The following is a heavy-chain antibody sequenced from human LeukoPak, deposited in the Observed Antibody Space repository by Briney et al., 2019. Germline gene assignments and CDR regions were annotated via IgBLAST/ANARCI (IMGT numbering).Heavy chain of an antibody. D-gene: IGHD1-26*01. V-gene: IGHV3-66*01. J-gene: IGHJ3*02. CDR1: GGSISSYY. CDR3: ARETVGAPHAYDAFDI. Sequence: ETLSLTCTVSGGSISSYYWSWIRQPPGQGLEWVSVLYSSGYTKYADSVKGRFTISRDNAKNSLYLQMNSLRAEDTAVYYCARETVGAPHAYDAFDIWGQGTMVTVSS. CDR2: LYSSGYT.